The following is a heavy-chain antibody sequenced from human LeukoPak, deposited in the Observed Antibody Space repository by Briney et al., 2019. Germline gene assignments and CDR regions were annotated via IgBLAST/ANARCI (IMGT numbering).Heavy chain of an antibody. D-gene: IGHD5-18*01. CDR1: GASISSYY. J-gene: IGHJ3*01. CDR2: IYISGST. V-gene: IGHV4-4*07. Sequence: PSETLSLTCTVSGASISSYYWSWIRQPAGKGLEWIGRIYISGSTYYNPSLKSRVTMSVDPSKNQFSLKLSSVTAADTAVYYCERDRHVDTPMAEAFDVWGQGTMVTVSS. CDR3: ERDRHVDTPMAEAFDV.